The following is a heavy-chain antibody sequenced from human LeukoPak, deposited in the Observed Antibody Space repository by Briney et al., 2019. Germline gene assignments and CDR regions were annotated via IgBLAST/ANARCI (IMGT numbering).Heavy chain of an antibody. V-gene: IGHV4-61*02. CDR3: ARDWKN. J-gene: IGHJ4*02. CDR2: IYTSGST. CDR1: GGSISSGSYY. D-gene: IGHD1-1*01. Sequence: SQTLSLTCTVSGGSISSGSYYWSWIRQPAGKGLEWIGRIYTSGSTNYNPSLKSRVTISVDTSKNQFSLKLSSVTAADTAVYYCARDWKNWGQGTLVTVSS.